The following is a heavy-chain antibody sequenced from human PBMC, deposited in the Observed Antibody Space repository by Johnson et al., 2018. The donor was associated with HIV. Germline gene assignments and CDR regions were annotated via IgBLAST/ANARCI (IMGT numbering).Heavy chain of an antibody. CDR1: GFTFSSYA. J-gene: IGHJ3*01. V-gene: IGHV3-30-3*01. Sequence: QVQLVESGGGVVQPGRSLRLSCAASGFTFSSYAMHWVRQAPGKGLEWVAVISYDGSNKYYADSVKGRFTISRDNSKNTLYLQINSLRAEDTAVYFCVREGPSERAGFDFWGQGTSVTVSS. CDR2: ISYDGSNK. CDR3: VREGPSERAGFDF.